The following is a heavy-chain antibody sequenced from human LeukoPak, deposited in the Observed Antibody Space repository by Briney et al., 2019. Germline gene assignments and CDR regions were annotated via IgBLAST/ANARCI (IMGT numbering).Heavy chain of an antibody. CDR3: ARVVVAARYAFDI. CDR2: INPNSGGT. CDR1: GYTFTGYN. D-gene: IGHD6-6*01. J-gene: IGHJ3*02. Sequence: ASVKVSCKASGYTFTGYNRHWVRQAPGQGLDGMGWINPNSGGTNYAQKFQGRVTMTRDTSISTAYMELSRLRSDDTAVYYCARVVVAARYAFDIWGQGTMVTVSS. V-gene: IGHV1-2*02.